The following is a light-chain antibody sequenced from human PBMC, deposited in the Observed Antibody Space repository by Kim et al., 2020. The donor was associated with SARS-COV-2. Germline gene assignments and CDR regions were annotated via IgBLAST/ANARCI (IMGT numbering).Light chain of an antibody. J-gene: IGLJ2*01. CDR2: QDK. CDR3: QAWDTTVV. CDR1: QLGVKY. V-gene: IGLV3-1*01. Sequence: VSVPPGQTASITCSGEQLGVKYVCWYQQKPGQSPVLVIYQDKNRPSGIPERFSGSNSGNTATLTISGTQAMDEADYYCQAWDTTVVFGGGTQLTVL.